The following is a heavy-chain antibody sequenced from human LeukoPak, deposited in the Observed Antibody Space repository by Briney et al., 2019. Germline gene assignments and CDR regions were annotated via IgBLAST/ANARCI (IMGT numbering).Heavy chain of an antibody. CDR2: IYPGDSDT. J-gene: IGHJ4*02. Sequence: RGESLKISCKGSGYSFTNYWIGWVRQMPGKGLEWMGIIYPGDSDTRYSPSFQGQGTISADKSISTAYLQWSSLKASDTAMYYCARRRPYSTSSEFDYWGQGTLVTVSS. D-gene: IGHD6-6*01. V-gene: IGHV5-51*01. CDR1: GYSFTNYW. CDR3: ARRRPYSTSSEFDY.